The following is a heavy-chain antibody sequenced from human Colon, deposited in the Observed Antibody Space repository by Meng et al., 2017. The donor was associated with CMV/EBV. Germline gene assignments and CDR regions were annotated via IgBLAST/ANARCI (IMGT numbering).Heavy chain of an antibody. D-gene: IGHD1-14*01. J-gene: IGHJ5*01. CDR2: MNPSSGGT. V-gene: IGHV1-46*01. CDR3: ARRPHGNPNKWFDS. Sequence: ASVKVSCKASGYSFTDYYIHWVRQAPGQGLEWMGIMNPSSGGTSYAEKFQGRIILTRDTSTSTLYMELSSLRSEDTAVYYCARRPHGNPNKWFDSWGQGTLVTVSS. CDR1: GYSFTDYY.